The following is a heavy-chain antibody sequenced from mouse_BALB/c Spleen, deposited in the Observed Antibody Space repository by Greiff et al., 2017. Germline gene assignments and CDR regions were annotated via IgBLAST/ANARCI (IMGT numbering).Heavy chain of an antibody. CDR2: ISSGGGST. D-gene: IGHD2-1*01. CDR1: GFAFSSYD. V-gene: IGHV5-12-1*01. J-gene: IGHJ4*01. CDR3: ARKAYGNYDAMDY. Sequence: EVKLMESGGGLVKPGGSLKLSCAASGFAFSSYDMSWVRQTPEKRLEWVAYISSGGGSTYYPDTVKGRFTISRDNAKNTLYLQMSSLKSEDTAMYYCARKAYGNYDAMDYWGQGTSVTVSS.